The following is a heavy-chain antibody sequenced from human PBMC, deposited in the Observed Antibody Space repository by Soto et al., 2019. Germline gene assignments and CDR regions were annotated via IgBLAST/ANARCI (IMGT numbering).Heavy chain of an antibody. CDR3: ARERGYSSGYYYPDAFDI. D-gene: IGHD3-22*01. CDR1: GGTFSSYA. CDR2: IIPIFGTA. Sequence: ASVKVSCKASGGTFSSYAISWVRHAPGQGLDWMGGIIPIFGTANYAQKFQGRVTITADESTSTAYMELSSLRSEDTAVYYCARERGYSSGYYYPDAFDIWGQGTMVTVSS. V-gene: IGHV1-69*13. J-gene: IGHJ3*02.